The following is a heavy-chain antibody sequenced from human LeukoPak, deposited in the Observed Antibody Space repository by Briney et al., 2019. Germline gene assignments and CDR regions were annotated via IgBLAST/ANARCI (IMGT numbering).Heavy chain of an antibody. CDR1: GNTLRELP. Sequence: ASVKVSCKLSGNTLRELPIQWVRQAGGKGLEWMAGFDPENAEIVYAQKFQGRVTMTEDTSTNTAYMELTSLTSDDTTLYYCATRGSDFWSGFDFWDQGTQVTVSS. V-gene: IGHV1-24*01. CDR3: ATRGSDFWSGFDF. D-gene: IGHD3-3*01. CDR2: FDPENAEI. J-gene: IGHJ4*02.